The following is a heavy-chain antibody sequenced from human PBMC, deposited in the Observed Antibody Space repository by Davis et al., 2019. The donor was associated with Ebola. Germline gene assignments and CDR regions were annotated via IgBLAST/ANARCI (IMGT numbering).Heavy chain of an antibody. CDR2: IYPGDSDT. CDR1: GYNSGSGRPW. J-gene: IGHJ2*01. V-gene: IGHV5-51*01. CDR3: ARPRDTFYWYFDL. Sequence: GESLKISCQASGYNSGSGRPWINWVRQMPGKGLEWMGIIYPGDSDTRYSPSFQGQVTISVDNSIATAYLQWNSLKASDTALYYCARPRDTFYWYFDLWGRGTLVTVAS.